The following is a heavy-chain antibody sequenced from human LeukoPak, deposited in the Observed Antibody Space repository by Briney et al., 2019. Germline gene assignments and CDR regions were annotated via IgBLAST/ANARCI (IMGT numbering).Heavy chain of an antibody. V-gene: IGHV3-30-3*01. CDR3: ARDSARWLAFDY. CDR2: ISYDGSNK. J-gene: IGHJ4*02. CDR1: GFTFSSYA. Sequence: GGSLRLSCAASGFTFSSYAMHWVRQAPGKGLEWVAVISYDGSNKYYADSVKGRFTISRDNSKNTLYLQMNSLRAEDTALYYCARDSARWLAFDYWGQGSLVTVSS. D-gene: IGHD6-19*01.